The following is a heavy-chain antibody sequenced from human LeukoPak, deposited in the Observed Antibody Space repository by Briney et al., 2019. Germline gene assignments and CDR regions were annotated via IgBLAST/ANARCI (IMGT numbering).Heavy chain of an antibody. Sequence: PGGSLRLSCAASGFTLSSYAMSWVRQAPGKGLEWVSAISGSGGSTYYADSVKGRFTISRDNSKNTLYLQMNSLRAEDTAVYYCAKGRNWNRNPQTSNDAFDIWGQGTMVTVSS. J-gene: IGHJ3*02. CDR3: AKGRNWNRNPQTSNDAFDI. CDR1: GFTLSSYA. CDR2: ISGSGGST. D-gene: IGHD1-1*01. V-gene: IGHV3-23*01.